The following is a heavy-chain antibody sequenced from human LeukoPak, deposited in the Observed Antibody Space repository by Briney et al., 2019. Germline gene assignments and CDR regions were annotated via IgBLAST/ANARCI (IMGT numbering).Heavy chain of an antibody. CDR1: GFTFSSYW. V-gene: IGHV3-74*01. CDR3: AREVSGDPWYNWFDP. Sequence: GGSLRLSCAASGFTFSSYWMHWARQAPGKGLVWVSRINSDGSSTRYADSVKGRFTISRDNAKNTLYLQMNSLRAEDTAVYYCAREVSGDPWYNWFDPWGQGTLVTVSS. J-gene: IGHJ5*02. D-gene: IGHD4-17*01. CDR2: INSDGSST.